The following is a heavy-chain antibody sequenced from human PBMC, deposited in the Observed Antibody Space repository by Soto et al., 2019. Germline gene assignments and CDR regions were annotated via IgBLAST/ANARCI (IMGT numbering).Heavy chain of an antibody. J-gene: IGHJ4*02. CDR1: GGSISSSSYY. Sequence: SITCTVSGGSISSSSYYWGWIRQPPGKGLEWIGSIYYSGSTYYNPSLKSRVTISVDTSKNQFSLKLSSVTAADTAVYYCARRGYYDFWSGYYTLSSFYYSGQGTLVTVS. CDR2: IYYSGST. D-gene: IGHD3-3*01. CDR3: ARRGYYDFWSGYYTLSSFYY. V-gene: IGHV4-39*01.